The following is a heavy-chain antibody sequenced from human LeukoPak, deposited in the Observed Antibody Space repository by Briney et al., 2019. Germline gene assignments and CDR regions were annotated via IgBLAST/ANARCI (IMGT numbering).Heavy chain of an antibody. CDR3: ARDLTVVGGSTFDY. CDR2: IIPIFGTA. V-gene: IGHV1-69*06. D-gene: IGHD4-23*01. J-gene: IGHJ4*02. CDR1: EGAVNSNS. Sequence: GASVTVSCTGSEGAVNSNSISCVRHGPGQGLEWMGGIIPIFGTANYAQKFQGRVTITADKSTSTAYMELSSLRSEDTAVYYCARDLTVVGGSTFDYWGQGTLVTVSS.